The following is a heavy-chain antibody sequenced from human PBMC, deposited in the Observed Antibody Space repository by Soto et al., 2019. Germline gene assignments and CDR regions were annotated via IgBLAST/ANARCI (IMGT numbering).Heavy chain of an antibody. CDR2: IKSKTDGGTT. V-gene: IGHV3-15*07. Sequence: GGSLRLSCAASGFTFSNAWMNWVRQAPGKGLEWVGRIKSKTDGGTTDYAAPVKGRFTISRDDSKNTLYLQMNSLKTEDTAVYYCTTDPYYYDSSGYQVPSPPFWGQGTMVTVSS. CDR3: TTDPYYYDSSGYQVPSPPF. D-gene: IGHD3-22*01. CDR1: GFTFSNAW. J-gene: IGHJ3*01.